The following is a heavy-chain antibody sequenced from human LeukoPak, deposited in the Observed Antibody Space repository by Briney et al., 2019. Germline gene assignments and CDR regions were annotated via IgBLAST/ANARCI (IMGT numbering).Heavy chain of an antibody. V-gene: IGHV1-8*01. J-gene: IGHJ6*03. CDR1: GYTFTSYD. CDR2: MNPNSGNT. CDR3: ARGYSSGWYGYYYYMDV. D-gene: IGHD6-19*01. Sequence: GASVKVSCKASGYTFTSYDINWVRQATGQGLEWMGWMNPNSGNTGYAQKFQGRVTMTRNTSISTAYMELSSLRSEDTAVYYCARGYSSGWYGYYYYMDVWGKGTTVTISS.